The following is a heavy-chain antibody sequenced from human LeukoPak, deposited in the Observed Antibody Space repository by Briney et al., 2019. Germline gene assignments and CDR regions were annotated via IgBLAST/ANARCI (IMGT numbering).Heavy chain of an antibody. Sequence: PGGSLRLSCAASGFTFSSYAMHWVRQAPGKGLEWVAVISYDGSNKYYADSVKGRFTISRDNSKNTLYLQMNSLRAEDTAVYYCARDSGYSGYDYTPIDCWGQGTLVTVSS. V-gene: IGHV3-30*04. D-gene: IGHD5-12*01. J-gene: IGHJ4*02. CDR1: GFTFSSYA. CDR2: ISYDGSNK. CDR3: ARDSGYSGYDYTPIDC.